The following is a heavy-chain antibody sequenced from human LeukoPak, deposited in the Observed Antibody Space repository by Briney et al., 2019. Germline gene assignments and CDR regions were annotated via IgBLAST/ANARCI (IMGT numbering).Heavy chain of an antibody. V-gene: IGHV3-30*04. CDR3: AKDHLMLRGVPDY. D-gene: IGHD3-10*01. Sequence: GGSLRLSCAASGFTFSSYAMHWVRQAPGKGLEWVAGILYDGSNKYYADSVKGRFTISRDNSKNTLYLQMSSLRVEDTAVYYCAKDHLMLRGVPDYWGQGTLVTVSS. J-gene: IGHJ4*02. CDR2: ILYDGSNK. CDR1: GFTFSSYA.